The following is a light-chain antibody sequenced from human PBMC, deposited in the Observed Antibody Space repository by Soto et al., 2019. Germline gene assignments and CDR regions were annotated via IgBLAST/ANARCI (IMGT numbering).Light chain of an antibody. CDR1: KAFTDY. CDR3: QNYNSAPWT. CDR2: AAS. V-gene: IGKV1-27*01. J-gene: IGKJ1*01. Sequence: DIQMTQSPSSRSASVGARLPTTCGPSKAFTDYLAWYQQKPGQVPNLLIYAASTLQSGVPSRFSGSGSGTDFTLTITGPQPEDVATYYCQNYNSAPWTFGQGTKVEIK.